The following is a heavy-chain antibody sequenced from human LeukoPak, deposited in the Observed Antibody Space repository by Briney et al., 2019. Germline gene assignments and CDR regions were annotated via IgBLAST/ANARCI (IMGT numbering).Heavy chain of an antibody. V-gene: IGHV3-33*01. CDR2: IWYDGSNK. CDR3: ARDRTDYEAFDI. J-gene: IGHJ3*02. CDR1: GFTFSSYG. D-gene: IGHD4-17*01. Sequence: GGSLRLSCAASGFTFSSYGMHWDRQAPGKGLEWVAVIWYDGSNKYYADSVKGRFTISRDNSKSTLYLQMNSLRAEDTAVYYCARDRTDYEAFDIWGQGTMVTVSS.